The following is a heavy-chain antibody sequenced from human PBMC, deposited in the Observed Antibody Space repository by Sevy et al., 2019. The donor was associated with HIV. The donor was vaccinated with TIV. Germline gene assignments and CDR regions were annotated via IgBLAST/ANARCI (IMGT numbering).Heavy chain of an antibody. V-gene: IGHV3-30-3*01. J-gene: IGHJ4*01. D-gene: IGHD6-13*01. CDR3: AGDGGYSIKWYPLY. CDR2: ISYEGTET. CDR1: GFAFSSHA. Sequence: GGSLRLSCAASGFAFSSHAMHWVRQAPGKGLEWVAGISYEGTETFYAASVEGRFTISRDNSKNMLSLQINSLRPEDTAVYFCAGDGGYSIKWYPLYWGHGTLVTVSS.